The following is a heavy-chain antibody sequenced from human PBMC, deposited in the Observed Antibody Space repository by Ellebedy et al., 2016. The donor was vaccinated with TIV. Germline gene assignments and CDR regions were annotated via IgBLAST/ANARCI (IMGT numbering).Heavy chain of an antibody. V-gene: IGHV1-46*01. D-gene: IGHD3-22*01. CDR2: INPTSGSS. Sequence: ASVKVSCKASGYTFTSYFLYWVRQAPGQGLEWMGIINPTSGSSNYAQKFQGRVTVTRDTSTSTVYVELCSLRSEDTAVYYCARGDNYYYDSSGYYYSYWGQGTLVTVSS. CDR1: GYTFTSYF. J-gene: IGHJ4*02. CDR3: ARGDNYYYDSSGYYYSY.